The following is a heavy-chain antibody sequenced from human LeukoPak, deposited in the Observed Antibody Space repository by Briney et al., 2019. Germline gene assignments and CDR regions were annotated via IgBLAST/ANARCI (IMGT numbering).Heavy chain of an antibody. CDR1: GFTFSSSA. CDR3: AAAFFSSTVPYFDH. Sequence: SVKVSCKASGFTFSSSAIQWVRQVRGQRLEWIGWIVVGSGNTNYAQKFQDRVTITKDMSTMTAYMELSSLRSEDTALYYCAAAFFSSTVPYFDHWAQGTLVTVSS. D-gene: IGHD2-2*01. J-gene: IGHJ4*02. CDR2: IVVGSGNT. V-gene: IGHV1-58*02.